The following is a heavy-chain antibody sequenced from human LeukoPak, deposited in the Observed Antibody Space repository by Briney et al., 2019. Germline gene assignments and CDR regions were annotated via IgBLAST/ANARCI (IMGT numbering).Heavy chain of an antibody. CDR3: ARDSVRAAAGTDAFDI. CDR1: GGSISSGSYY. J-gene: IGHJ3*02. V-gene: IGHV4-61*02. CDR2: IYTSGST. Sequence: PSETLSLTCTVSGGSISSGSYYWSWIRQPAGKGLEWIGRIYTSGSTNYNPSLKSRVTISVDTSKNQFSLKLSSVTAADTAVYYCARDSVRAAAGTDAFDIWGQGTMVTVSS. D-gene: IGHD6-13*01.